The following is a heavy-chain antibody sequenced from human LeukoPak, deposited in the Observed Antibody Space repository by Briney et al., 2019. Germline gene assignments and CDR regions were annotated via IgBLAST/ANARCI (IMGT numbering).Heavy chain of an antibody. CDR2: IYYSGST. Sequence: SETLSLTCTVSGGFIDNSYWSWIRQPPGKGLEWIGYIYYSGSTNYNPSLKSRVTISVDTSKNQFSLKLSSVTAADTAVYYCASRENWGQGTLVTVSS. CDR3: ASREN. J-gene: IGHJ4*02. V-gene: IGHV4-59*08. CDR1: GGFIDNSY.